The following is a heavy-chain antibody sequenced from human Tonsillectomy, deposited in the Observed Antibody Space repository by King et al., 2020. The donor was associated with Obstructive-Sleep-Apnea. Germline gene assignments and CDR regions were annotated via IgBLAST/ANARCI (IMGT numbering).Heavy chain of an antibody. V-gene: IGHV3-48*01. J-gene: IGHJ3*02. D-gene: IGHD2-2*01. CDR2: ISSSSSTL. CDR1: GFTFSRYS. CDR3: AREGYCSSTSCSVDTFNI. Sequence: VQLVESGGGLVQPGGSLRLSCAASGFTFSRYSMNWVRQAPGKGLEWVSYISSSSSTLYYADSAKGRFTISRDNAKNSRFLQMNSLRVEDTAVYYCAREGYCSSTSCSVDTFNIWGQGTMVTVSS.